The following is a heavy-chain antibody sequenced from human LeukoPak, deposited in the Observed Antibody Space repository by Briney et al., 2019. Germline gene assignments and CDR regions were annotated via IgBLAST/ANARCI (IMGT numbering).Heavy chain of an antibody. CDR1: GFIFNNYA. J-gene: IGHJ4*02. V-gene: IGHV3-23*01. D-gene: IGHD6-13*01. CDR2: ISGFGGST. Sequence: GGSLRLSCAASGFIFNNYAMNWVRQAPGKGLEWVSGISGFGGSTYYAASVKGRLSISRDNSGNTLFLQLNHLRVEDTALYYCARRSGSSWSSFDYWGQGTLVTVSS. CDR3: ARRSGSSWSSFDY.